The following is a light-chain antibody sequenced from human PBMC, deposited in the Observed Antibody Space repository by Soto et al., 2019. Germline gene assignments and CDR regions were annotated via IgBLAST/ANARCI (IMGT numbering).Light chain of an antibody. CDR2: WAS. CDR1: QPVLYSSNNRNY. J-gene: IGKJ2*01. V-gene: IGKV4-1*01. CDR3: HQYLSAPFT. Sequence: TVMTQSPDSLAVSLGERATINCKSSQPVLYSSNNRNYLAWYQQRPGQPPKLLIYWASTRESGFPDRFSGSGSGTDFTLTITSLQAEDVAVYYCHQYLSAPFTFGQGTKLEIK.